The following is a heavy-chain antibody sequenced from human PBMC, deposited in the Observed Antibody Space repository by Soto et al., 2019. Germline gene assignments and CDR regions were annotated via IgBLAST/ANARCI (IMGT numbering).Heavy chain of an antibody. CDR2: ISYDGSNK. CDR3: AKDLAGVTNYYAMDV. V-gene: IGHV3-30*18. Sequence: QVQLVESGGGVVQPGRSLRLSCAASGFRFSSYGMHWVRQAPGKGLEWVAVISYDGSNKYYADSVKGRFTISRDNSKNTLCLQMNSLRAEDTAVYYCAKDLAGVTNYYAMDVWGQGTTVTVSS. J-gene: IGHJ6*02. D-gene: IGHD1-26*01. CDR1: GFRFSSYG.